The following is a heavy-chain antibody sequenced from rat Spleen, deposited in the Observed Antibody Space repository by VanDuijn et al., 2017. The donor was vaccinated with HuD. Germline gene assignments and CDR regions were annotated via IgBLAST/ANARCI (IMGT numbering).Heavy chain of an antibody. CDR3: ATGFNYGSYGWFAY. Sequence: EVQLVESGGGLVQPGRSLKLSCAASGFTFSNYGMHWIRQAPTKGLEWVASISPSGGSTYYRDSVKGRFTISRDNAKSTLYLQMDSLRSEDTATYYCATGFNYGSYGWFAYWGQGTLVTVSS. V-gene: IGHV5-19*01. J-gene: IGHJ3*01. D-gene: IGHD1-3*01. CDR1: GFTFSNYG. CDR2: ISPSGGST.